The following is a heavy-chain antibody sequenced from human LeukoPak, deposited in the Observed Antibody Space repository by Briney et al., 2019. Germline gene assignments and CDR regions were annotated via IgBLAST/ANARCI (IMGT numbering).Heavy chain of an antibody. CDR2: ISSSSSYI. Sequence: GGSLRLSCAASGFTFSSYSMNWVRQAPGKGLEWVSSISSSSSYIYYADSVKGRFTISRDNAKNSLYLQMNSLRAEDTAVYYCVLDWTAAGNYYYYYYGMDVWGQGTRSPSP. V-gene: IGHV3-21*01. CDR1: GFTFSSYS. J-gene: IGHJ6*02. CDR3: VLDWTAAGNYYYYYYGMDV. D-gene: IGHD6-13*01.